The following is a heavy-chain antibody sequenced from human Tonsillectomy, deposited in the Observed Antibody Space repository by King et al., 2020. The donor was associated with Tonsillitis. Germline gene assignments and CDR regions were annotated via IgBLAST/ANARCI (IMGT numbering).Heavy chain of an antibody. Sequence: QLVQSGGGLVKPGGSLRLSCAASGFTFRDYYMNWIRQAPGKGLEWVSYISSSGSIIYSADSVKGRFTISRDNAKNSLYLQMNSLRPEDTAVYYCARDLGRYSSSWGGDCWGQGTLVTVSS. V-gene: IGHV3-11*01. CDR2: ISSSGSII. CDR3: ARDLGRYSSSWGGDC. D-gene: IGHD6-13*01. CDR1: GFTFRDYY. J-gene: IGHJ4*02.